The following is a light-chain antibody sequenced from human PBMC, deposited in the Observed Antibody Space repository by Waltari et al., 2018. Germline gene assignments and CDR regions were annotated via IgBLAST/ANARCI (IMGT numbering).Light chain of an antibody. CDR3: QQYNSYPIT. Sequence: DIQMTQSPSSLSASVGDRVTITCRASRGICNYLAWFQQKPGKGPKCLIYAASSLQSGVPSKCSGSGSGTDFTLSITSLQPEDFATYYCQQYNSYPITFGQGTRLEIK. J-gene: IGKJ5*01. CDR1: RGICNY. V-gene: IGKV1-16*02. CDR2: AAS.